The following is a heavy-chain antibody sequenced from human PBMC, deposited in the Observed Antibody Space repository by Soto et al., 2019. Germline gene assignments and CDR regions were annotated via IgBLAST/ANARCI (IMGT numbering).Heavy chain of an antibody. V-gene: IGHV1-8*01. Sequence: ASVKVSCKASGYIFTDYDINWVRQATGQGLEWMGWVNPNSHNTGYAQKFQGRVTMTMDTSISTAYMELSGLTSEDTAIYYCARYFNPLDYWGQGTLVTVS. CDR3: ARYFNPLDY. CDR1: GYIFTDYD. J-gene: IGHJ4*02. D-gene: IGHD2-8*01. CDR2: VNPNSHNT.